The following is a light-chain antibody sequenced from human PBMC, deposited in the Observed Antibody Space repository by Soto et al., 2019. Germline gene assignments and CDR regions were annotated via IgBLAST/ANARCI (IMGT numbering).Light chain of an antibody. J-gene: IGLJ1*01. CDR1: SSKIGAGYD. Sequence: QSVLTQPPSVSGAPGQRVTISCTGSSSKIGAGYDVHWYQQLPGTAPKLLIYGNSNRPSGVPDRFSGSKSDTSASLAITGLQAEDEADYYCQSYDSSLSGSRVFGTGTKVTVL. V-gene: IGLV1-40*01. CDR2: GNS. CDR3: QSYDSSLSGSRV.